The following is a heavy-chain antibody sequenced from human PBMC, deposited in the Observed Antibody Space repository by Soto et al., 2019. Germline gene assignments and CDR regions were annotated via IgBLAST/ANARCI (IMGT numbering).Heavy chain of an antibody. CDR3: AREISVAGTTFDY. V-gene: IGHV1-2*02. D-gene: IGHD6-19*01. CDR1: GYTFTGYY. CDR2: INPISGGT. Sequence: GASVKVSCKASGYTFTGYYMHWVRQAPGQGLEWMGWINPISGGTNYAQKFQGRVTMTRDTSISTAYMELSRLRSDDTAVYYCAREISVAGTTFDYWGQGTLVTVSS. J-gene: IGHJ4*02.